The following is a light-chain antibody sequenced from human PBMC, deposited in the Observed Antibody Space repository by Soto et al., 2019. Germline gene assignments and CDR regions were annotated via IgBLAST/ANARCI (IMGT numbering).Light chain of an antibody. CDR3: QQYYRTPPT. V-gene: IGKV4-1*01. J-gene: IGKJ1*01. Sequence: DIVMTQSPDSLSVSLGERATINFKSSQIVLYSSNNKNYLAWYQQKPGQSPKLLIYWASTRESGVPDRFSGSGSGTDFTLTISSLQAEDVAVYYCQQYYRTPPTFGQGTKVDIK. CDR1: QIVLYSSNNKNY. CDR2: WAS.